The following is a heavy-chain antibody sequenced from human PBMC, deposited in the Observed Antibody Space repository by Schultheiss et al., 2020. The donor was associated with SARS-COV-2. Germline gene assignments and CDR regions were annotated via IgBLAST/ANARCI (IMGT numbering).Heavy chain of an antibody. Sequence: GGSLRLSCAASGFTFSSYAMHWVRQAPGKGLEWVSVIYSGGSTYYADSVKGRFTISRDNSKNTLYLQMNSLRAEDTAVYYCAREGIMITFGGVIRYFDYWGQGTLVTVSS. CDR2: IYSGGST. CDR1: GFTFSSYA. J-gene: IGHJ4*02. D-gene: IGHD3-16*01. CDR3: AREGIMITFGGVIRYFDY. V-gene: IGHV3-NL1*01.